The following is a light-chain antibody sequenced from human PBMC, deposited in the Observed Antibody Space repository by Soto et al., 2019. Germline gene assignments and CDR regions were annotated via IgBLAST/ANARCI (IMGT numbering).Light chain of an antibody. CDR1: SSDVGGYNY. V-gene: IGLV2-14*01. CDR3: RAYNSSRTHVV. CDR2: DVS. Sequence: QSALTQPASVSGSPGQSITISCTGTSSDVGGYNYVSWYQQHPGKAPKLMIYDVSNRPSGVPNRFSGSKSGNTASLTITGVEAGDEADYYCRAYNSSRTHVVFGGGTKLTVL. J-gene: IGLJ2*01.